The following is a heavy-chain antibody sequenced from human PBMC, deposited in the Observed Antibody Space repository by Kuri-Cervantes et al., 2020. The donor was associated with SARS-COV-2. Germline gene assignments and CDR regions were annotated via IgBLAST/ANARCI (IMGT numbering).Heavy chain of an antibody. V-gene: IGHV5-51*01. CDR1: GYSFTNFW. D-gene: IGHD2-2*01. Sequence: KVSCKASGYSFTNFWIGWVRQMPGKGLEWMGIIYPGDSDTRYSPSFQGQVTISADKSISTAYLQWSSLKASDTAMYYCARRVVVVPAAIAGWFDPWGQGTLVTVSS. J-gene: IGHJ5*02. CDR2: IYPGDSDT. CDR3: ARRVVVVPAAIAGWFDP.